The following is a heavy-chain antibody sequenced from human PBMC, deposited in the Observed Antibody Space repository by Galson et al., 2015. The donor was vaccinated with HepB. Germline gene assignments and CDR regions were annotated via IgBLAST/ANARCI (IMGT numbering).Heavy chain of an antibody. CDR2: IYYSGST. CDR1: GGSISSSSYY. V-gene: IGHV4-39*01. D-gene: IGHD3-10*01. CDR3: ARHPARWYGSGSLLSGWFDP. Sequence: ETLSLTCTVSGGSISSSSYYWGWIRQPPGKGLEWIGSIYYSGSTYYNPSLKSRVTISVDTSKNQFSLKLSSVTAADTAVYYCARHPARWYGSGSLLSGWFDPWGQGTLVTVSS. J-gene: IGHJ5*02.